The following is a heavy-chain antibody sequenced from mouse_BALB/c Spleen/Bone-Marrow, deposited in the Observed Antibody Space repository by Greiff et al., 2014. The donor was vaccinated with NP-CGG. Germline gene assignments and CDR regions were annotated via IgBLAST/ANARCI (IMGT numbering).Heavy chain of an antibody. J-gene: IGHJ4*01. V-gene: IGHV14-3*02. CDR2: IDPANGNT. CDR1: GFNIKDTY. D-gene: IGHD4-1*01. CDR3: ARWEYYAMDY. Sequence: EVQLQQSGAELVKPGASVKLSCTASGFNIKDTYMHWVKQRPEQGLEWIGRIDPANGNTKYDPKFQGKATITADTSSNTAYLQLSTLTSEDTAVYYCARWEYYAMDYWGQGTSVTVSS.